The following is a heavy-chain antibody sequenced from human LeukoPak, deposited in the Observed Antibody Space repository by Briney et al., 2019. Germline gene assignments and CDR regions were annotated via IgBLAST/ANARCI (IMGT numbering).Heavy chain of an antibody. CDR2: ISWDGGST. V-gene: IGHV3-43D*03. CDR1: GFTFDDYA. J-gene: IGHJ6*03. CDR3: AKAGGSYLYYYYYYMDV. Sequence: GGSLRLSCAASGFTFDDYAMHWVRHAPGKGLEWVSLISWDGGSTYYADSVKGRFTISRDNSKNSLYLQMNSLRAEDTALYYCAKAGGSYLYYYYYYMDVWGKGTTVTVSS. D-gene: IGHD1-26*01.